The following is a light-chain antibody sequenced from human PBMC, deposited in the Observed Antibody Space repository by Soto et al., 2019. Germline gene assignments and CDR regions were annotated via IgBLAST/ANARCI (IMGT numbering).Light chain of an antibody. CDR3: SSYTSSSTLNV. CDR2: EVS. CDR1: SSDVGGYNY. Sequence: ALTQPASVSGSPGQSITISCTGTSSDVGGYNYVSWYQQHPGKAPKLMIYEVSNRPSGVSYRFSGSKSGNTASLTISGLQADDEADYYCSSYTSSSTLNVFGTGTKVTVL. V-gene: IGLV2-14*01. J-gene: IGLJ1*01.